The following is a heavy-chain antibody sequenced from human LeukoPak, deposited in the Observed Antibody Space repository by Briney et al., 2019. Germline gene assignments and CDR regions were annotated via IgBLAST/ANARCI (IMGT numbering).Heavy chain of an antibody. D-gene: IGHD5-24*01. Sequence: GGSLRLSCAASGFTFSSYWMSWVRQAPGKGLEWVSGISWNSGSIGYADSVKGRFTISRDNAKNSLYLQMNSLRAEDTALYYCAKLPVVEMATIGDAFDTWGQGTMVTVSS. CDR1: GFTFSSYW. CDR2: ISWNSGSI. V-gene: IGHV3-9*01. CDR3: AKLPVVEMATIGDAFDT. J-gene: IGHJ3*02.